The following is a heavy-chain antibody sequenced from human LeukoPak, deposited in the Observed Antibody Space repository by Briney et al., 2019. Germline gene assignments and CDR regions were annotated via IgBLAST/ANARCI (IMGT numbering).Heavy chain of an antibody. D-gene: IGHD3-10*01. CDR3: ARLGIIRGKDY. CDR2: IYYSGST. Sequence: SETLSLTCTVSGGSISSSSYYWGWIRQPPGKGLEWIGSIYYSGSTYYNPSLKRRVTISVDTSKNQFSLKLSSVTAADTAVYYCARLGIIRGKDYWGQGTLVTVSS. J-gene: IGHJ4*02. V-gene: IGHV4-39*01. CDR1: GGSISSSSYY.